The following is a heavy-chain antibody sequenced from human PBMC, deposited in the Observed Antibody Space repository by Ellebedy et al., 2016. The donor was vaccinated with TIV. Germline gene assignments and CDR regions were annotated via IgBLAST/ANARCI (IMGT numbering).Heavy chain of an antibody. Sequence: PGGSLRLSCAASGFTFRDHAMHWVRQAPGKGLEWVAVISYDGSNIFYGDSVKGSFTISRDNSNHKLFLQMNSLRPEDTAVYYCARDVGVRGLLVGREADYFDYWGQGFVVTVSS. D-gene: IGHD3-10*01. CDR3: ARDVGVRGLLVGREADYFDY. CDR2: ISYDGSNI. V-gene: IGHV3-30-3*01. CDR1: GFTFRDHA. J-gene: IGHJ4*02.